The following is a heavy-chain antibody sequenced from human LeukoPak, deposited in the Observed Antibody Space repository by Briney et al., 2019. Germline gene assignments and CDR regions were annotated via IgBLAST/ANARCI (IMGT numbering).Heavy chain of an antibody. Sequence: SETLSLTCAVYGGSFSGYYWSWIRQPPGKGLEWIGEINHSGNTNYNPSLKSRVSMSLDTSKNQLSLRLSSVTAADTAVYYCARGRIHSSKNYYDSSGHRYEYWGQGTLVTVSS. D-gene: IGHD3-22*01. J-gene: IGHJ4*02. CDR1: GGSFSGYY. V-gene: IGHV4-34*01. CDR2: INHSGNT. CDR3: ARGRIHSSKNYYDSSGHRYEY.